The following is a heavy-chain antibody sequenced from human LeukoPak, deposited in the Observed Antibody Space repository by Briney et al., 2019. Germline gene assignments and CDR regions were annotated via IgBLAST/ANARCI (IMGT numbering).Heavy chain of an antibody. CDR2: IYYSGST. CDR3: ARGWRSAAAVVGWNI. D-gene: IGHD6-13*01. V-gene: IGHV4-39*01. J-gene: IGHJ3*02. Sequence: PSETLSLTCTVSGGSISSSSYYWGWIRQPPGKGLEWIGSIYYSGSTCYNPSLKSRVTISVDTSKNQFSLKLSSVTAADTAVYYCARGWRSAAAVVGWNIWGQGTMVTVSS. CDR1: GGSISSSSYY.